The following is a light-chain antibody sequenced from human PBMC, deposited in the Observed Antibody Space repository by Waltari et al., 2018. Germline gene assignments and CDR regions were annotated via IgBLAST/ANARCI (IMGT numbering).Light chain of an antibody. J-gene: IGLJ3*02. Sequence: QSALTQPASVSGSPGQSIPLSCSGTSTGVGGYNFVSWYQQQPGKAPKLMIYDVTNRPSGVSDRFSGSKSGNTASLTISGLQAEDEADYYCSSYTSSGTRVFGGGTKLTVL. CDR2: DVT. CDR3: SSYTSSGTRV. CDR1: STGVGGYNF. V-gene: IGLV2-14*01.